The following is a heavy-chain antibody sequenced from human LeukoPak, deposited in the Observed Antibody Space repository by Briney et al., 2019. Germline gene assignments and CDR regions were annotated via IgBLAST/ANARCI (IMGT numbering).Heavy chain of an antibody. V-gene: IGHV3-74*01. CDR3: AREGEMATAEYFQH. D-gene: IGHD5-24*01. CDR2: VNDDGRST. J-gene: IGHJ1*01. Sequence: GGSLRLSCAAYGFTFKNFVMPWVRQAPGKGLVWVSRVNDDGRSTHYADYVKGRFTVSRDNAKSSLYLQLNSLRVEDTAVYYCAREGEMATAEYFQHWGQGTLVTVSS. CDR1: GFTFKNFV.